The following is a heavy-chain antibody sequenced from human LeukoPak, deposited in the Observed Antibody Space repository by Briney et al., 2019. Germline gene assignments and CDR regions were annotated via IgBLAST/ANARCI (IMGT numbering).Heavy chain of an antibody. V-gene: IGHV1-2*02. D-gene: IGHD6-13*01. CDR2: INPNSGGT. J-gene: IGHJ5*02. Sequence: RASVKVSCKASGGSFSSYAISWVRQAPGQGLEWMGWINPNSGGTNYAQKFQGRVTMTRDTSISTAYMELSRLRSDDTAVYYCARAGNSSSWPVDWFDPWGQGTLVTVSS. CDR1: GGSFSSYA. CDR3: ARAGNSSSWPVDWFDP.